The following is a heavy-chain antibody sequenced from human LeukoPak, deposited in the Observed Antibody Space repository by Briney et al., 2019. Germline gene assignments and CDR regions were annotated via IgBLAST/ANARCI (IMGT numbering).Heavy chain of an antibody. Sequence: SETLSLTCAVYGGSFSGYYWSWIRQPPGKGLEWIGEINHSGSTNYNPSLKSRVTIPVDTSKNQFSLKLSSVIAADTAVYYCARVQYSSGWFDPWGQGTLVTVSS. CDR2: INHSGST. CDR3: ARVQYSSGWFDP. V-gene: IGHV4-34*01. J-gene: IGHJ5*02. D-gene: IGHD5-18*01. CDR1: GGSFSGYY.